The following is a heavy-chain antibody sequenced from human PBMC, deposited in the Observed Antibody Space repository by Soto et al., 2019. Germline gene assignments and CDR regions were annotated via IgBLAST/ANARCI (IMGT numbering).Heavy chain of an antibody. J-gene: IGHJ6*02. CDR3: ARVSTLVATEGYYYSMDV. Sequence: SETLSLTCAVSGGSISSGGYSWSWIRQPPGKGLEWIGYVYYSGSTYYNPSLKSRVTISVDTSKNQFSLKLSSVTAADTAVSYCARVSTLVATEGYYYSMDVWGQGTTVTVSS. CDR2: VYYSGST. V-gene: IGHV4-31*11. CDR1: GGSISSGGYS. D-gene: IGHD5-12*01.